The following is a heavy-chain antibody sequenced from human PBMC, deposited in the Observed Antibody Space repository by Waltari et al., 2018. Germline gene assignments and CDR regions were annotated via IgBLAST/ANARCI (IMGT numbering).Heavy chain of an antibody. CDR1: GYTFTSYA. J-gene: IGHJ4*02. CDR2: INAGNGNT. CDR3: AREGEVRGVMTQLYYFDY. Sequence: QVQLVQSGAEVQKPGPSVKVSCKASGYTFTSYAMHCVRQASGQRLEWIGWINAGNGNTKYSQEFQGRVTITRDTSASTAYMELSSLRSEDMAVYYCAREGEVRGVMTQLYYFDYWGQGTLVTVSS. V-gene: IGHV1-3*03. D-gene: IGHD3-10*01.